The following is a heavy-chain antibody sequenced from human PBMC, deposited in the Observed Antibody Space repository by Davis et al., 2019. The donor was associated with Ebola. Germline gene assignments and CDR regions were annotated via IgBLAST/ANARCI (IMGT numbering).Heavy chain of an antibody. CDR3: AAEEIYSYGPGFEVYYGMDV. CDR1: GFTFSSYG. D-gene: IGHD5-18*01. J-gene: IGHJ6*02. V-gene: IGHV3-30*03. CDR2: ISYDGSNK. Sequence: GGSLRLSCAASGFTFSSYGMHWVRQAPGKGLKWVAVISYDGSNKYYADSVKGRFTISRDNSKNTLYLQMNSLRAEDTAVYYCAAEEIYSYGPGFEVYYGMDVWGQGTTVTVSS.